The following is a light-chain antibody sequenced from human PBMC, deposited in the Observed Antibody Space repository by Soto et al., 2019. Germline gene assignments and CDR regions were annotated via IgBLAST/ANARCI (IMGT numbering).Light chain of an antibody. J-gene: IGLJ1*01. V-gene: IGLV2-23*01. CDR1: SSDVGSYDL. Sequence: QSALTQPASVSGPPGQSLVISCNGSSSDVGSYDLVSWYLQYPRKAPKVIIFEGTKPPSGVSDRFSGSKSGNTASLTISGLQTEDEADYYCCSYAGSRTYVFVPGTKLTVL. CDR2: EGT. CDR3: CSYAGSRTYV.